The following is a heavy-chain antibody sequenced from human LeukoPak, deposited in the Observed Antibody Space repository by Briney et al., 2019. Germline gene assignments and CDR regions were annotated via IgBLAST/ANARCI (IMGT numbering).Heavy chain of an antibody. CDR3: AREGYAFGAAKMDY. Sequence: ASVKVSCKASGGTFSSYAISWVRQAPGQGLEWMGGIIPIFGTANYAQKFQGRVTITADESTSTAYMELSSLRSEDTAVYYCAREGYAFGAAKMDYWGQGTLVTVSS. CDR2: IIPIFGTA. J-gene: IGHJ4*02. V-gene: IGHV1-69*13. D-gene: IGHD2-15*01. CDR1: GGTFSSYA.